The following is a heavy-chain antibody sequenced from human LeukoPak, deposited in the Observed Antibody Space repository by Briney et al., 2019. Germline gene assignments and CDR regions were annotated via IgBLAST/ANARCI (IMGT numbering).Heavy chain of an antibody. Sequence: PGGSLRLSCAASGFTFSDYYMSWIRQAPGKGLEWVSYISSSGSTIYYADSVKGRFTISRDNAKNSLYLQMNSLRAEDTAVYYCARVVPAPLRDEDAFDIWGKGTMVTVSS. CDR3: ARVVPAPLRDEDAFDI. V-gene: IGHV3-11*01. CDR2: ISSSGSTI. CDR1: GFTFSDYY. D-gene: IGHD2-2*01. J-gene: IGHJ3*02.